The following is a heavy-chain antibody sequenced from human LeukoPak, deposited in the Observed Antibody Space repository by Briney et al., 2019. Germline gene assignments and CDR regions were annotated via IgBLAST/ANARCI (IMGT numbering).Heavy chain of an antibody. D-gene: IGHD1-14*01. Sequence: GRSLRLSCAASGFTFSSYAMHWVRQAPGKGLEWVAVISYDGSNKYYADSVKGRFTISRDNSKNTLYLQMNSLRAEDTAVYYCATDSNQNPLDYWGQGTLVTVSS. CDR2: ISYDGSNK. CDR3: ATDSNQNPLDY. V-gene: IGHV3-30-3*01. CDR1: GFTFSSYA. J-gene: IGHJ4*02.